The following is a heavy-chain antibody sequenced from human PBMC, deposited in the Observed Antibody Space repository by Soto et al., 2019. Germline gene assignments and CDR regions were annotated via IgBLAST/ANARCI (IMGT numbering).Heavy chain of an antibody. CDR3: ATHIAVAGPDYYYYGMDV. J-gene: IGHJ6*02. Sequence: PGESLKISCKGSGYSFTSYWISWVRQMPGKGLEWMGRIDTSDSYTNYSPSFQGHVTISADKSISTAYLQWSSLKASDTAMYYCATHIAVAGPDYYYYGMDVWGQGTTVTVSS. D-gene: IGHD6-19*01. CDR2: IDTSDSYT. V-gene: IGHV5-10-1*01. CDR1: GYSFTSYW.